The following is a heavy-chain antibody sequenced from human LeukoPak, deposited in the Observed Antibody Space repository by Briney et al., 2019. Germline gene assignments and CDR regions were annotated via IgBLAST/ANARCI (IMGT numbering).Heavy chain of an antibody. V-gene: IGHV3-48*04. CDR3: ATDGGS. CDR1: GFTFSNYP. Sequence: GGSLRLSCAASGFTFSNYPMNWVRQAPGKGLEWVSYISSTSSTIYYADSVKGRFTISRDNAKNSLFLQMNSLRAEDTAVYYCATDGGSWGQGTLVTVSS. D-gene: IGHD2-15*01. J-gene: IGHJ5*02. CDR2: ISSTSSTI.